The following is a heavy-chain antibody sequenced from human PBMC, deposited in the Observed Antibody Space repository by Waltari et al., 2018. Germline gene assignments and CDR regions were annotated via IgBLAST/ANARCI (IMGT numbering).Heavy chain of an antibody. Sequence: QVQLQQWGAGLLGHSETLSLTCAVYGASFSDYYWAWVRQPPGKGLEWIGQIRHPGSTNYNPSLKSRVTISIDTPRSQFSLRLSSVTAADTALYFCTRGGNYDFWSHRPFVDPWGQGTLVTVSS. CDR3: TRGGNYDFWSHRPFVDP. CDR2: IRHPGST. CDR1: GASFSDYY. J-gene: IGHJ5*02. D-gene: IGHD3-3*01. V-gene: IGHV4-34*01.